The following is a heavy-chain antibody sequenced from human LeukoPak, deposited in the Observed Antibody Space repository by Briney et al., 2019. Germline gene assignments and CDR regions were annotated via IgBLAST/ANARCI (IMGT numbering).Heavy chain of an antibody. CDR2: IYTSGST. CDR3: ARTTMVRGVIRRFDY. J-gene: IGHJ4*02. Sequence: SETLSLTCTVSGGSISIYYWSWIRQPAGKGLEWIGRIYTSGSTNYNPSLKSRVTMSVDTSKNQFSLKLSSVTAADTAVYYCARTTMVRGVIRRFDYWGQGTLVTVSS. D-gene: IGHD3-10*01. V-gene: IGHV4-4*07. CDR1: GGSISIYY.